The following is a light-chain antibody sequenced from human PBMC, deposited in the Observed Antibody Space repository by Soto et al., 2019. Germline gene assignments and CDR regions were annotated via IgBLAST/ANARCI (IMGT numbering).Light chain of an antibody. J-gene: IGKJ5*01. CDR2: GAS. V-gene: IGKV3-20*01. CDR3: QQYGSSPGIT. Sequence: QSPGTLSLSPGERATLSCRASQSVSSSYLAWYQQKPGQAPRLLIYGASSRATGIPDRFSGSGSGTDFTLTISRLEPEDFALYYCQQYGSSPGITFGQGTRPEIK. CDR1: QSVSSSY.